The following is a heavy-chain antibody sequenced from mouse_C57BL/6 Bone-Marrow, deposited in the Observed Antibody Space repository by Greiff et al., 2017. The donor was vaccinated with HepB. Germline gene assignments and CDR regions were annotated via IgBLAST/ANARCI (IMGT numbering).Heavy chain of an antibody. CDR1: GYTFTDYY. V-gene: IGHV1-26*01. CDR2: INPNNGGT. Sequence: VQLQQSGPELVKPGASVKISCKASGYTFTDYYMNWVKQSHGKSLEWIGDINPNNGGTSYNQKFKGKATLTVDKSSSTAYMELRSLTSEDSAVYYCARIHGSSSAWFAYWGQGTLVTVSA. J-gene: IGHJ3*01. D-gene: IGHD1-1*01. CDR3: ARIHGSSSAWFAY.